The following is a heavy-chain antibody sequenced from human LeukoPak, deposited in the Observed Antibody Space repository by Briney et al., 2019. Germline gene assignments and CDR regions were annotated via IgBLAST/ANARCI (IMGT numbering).Heavy chain of an antibody. Sequence: PGGSLRLSCAASGFTFSDYYMSWIRQAPGKGLESISYISSGATATHYTDSAKGRFTISRDNAKKSLFLQMNSLRAEDTAVYYCAGNTGGYDAFHIWGQGTTVTVSS. V-gene: IGHV3-11*01. CDR1: GFTFSDYY. CDR2: ISSGATAT. J-gene: IGHJ3*02. CDR3: AGNTGGYDAFHI. D-gene: IGHD1-14*01.